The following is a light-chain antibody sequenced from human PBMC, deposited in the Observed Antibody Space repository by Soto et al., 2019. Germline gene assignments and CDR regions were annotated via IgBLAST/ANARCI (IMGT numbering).Light chain of an antibody. V-gene: IGKV3-15*01. Sequence: EIVMTQSPATLSVSPGEGATLSCRASQSVSNNLAWYQQKPGQAPRLLSYDSSTRATGIPARFSGSGSGTEFTLTISSLQSQDFAFYYCQQSHKWPPATFGQGTKVEIK. CDR3: QQSHKWPPAT. CDR1: QSVSNN. CDR2: DSS. J-gene: IGKJ1*01.